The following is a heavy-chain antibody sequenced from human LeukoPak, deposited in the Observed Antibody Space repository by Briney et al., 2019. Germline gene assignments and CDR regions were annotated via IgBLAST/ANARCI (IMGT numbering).Heavy chain of an antibody. Sequence: ASVKVSCKASGYTFSNYDINRMRQATGQGLEWMGWMNPKSGNTGYALRFQGRVTMTRDMSTSTDFMELSSLRSEDTAVYYCARDNSVGDNAWWFDPWGQGTLVTVSS. D-gene: IGHD1-26*01. J-gene: IGHJ5*02. CDR2: MNPKSGNT. V-gene: IGHV1-8*01. CDR1: GYTFSNYD. CDR3: ARDNSVGDNAWWFDP.